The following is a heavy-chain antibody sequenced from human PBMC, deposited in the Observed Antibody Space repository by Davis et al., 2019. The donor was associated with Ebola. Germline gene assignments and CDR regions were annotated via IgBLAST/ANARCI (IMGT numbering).Heavy chain of an antibody. CDR2: IYSGGST. CDR1: GFTVSSNY. Sequence: PGGSLRLSCAASGFTVSSNYMSWVRQAPGKGLEWVSVIYSGGSTYYADSVKGRFTISRDNSKNTLYLQLNSLRAEDTAVYYCAMGLRHHSFDYWGQGTLVTVSS. V-gene: IGHV3-53*01. D-gene: IGHD3-16*01. J-gene: IGHJ4*02. CDR3: AMGLRHHSFDY.